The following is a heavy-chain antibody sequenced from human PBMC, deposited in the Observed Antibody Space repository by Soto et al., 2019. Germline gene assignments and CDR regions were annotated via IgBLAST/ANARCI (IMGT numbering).Heavy chain of an antibody. V-gene: IGHV5-51*01. CDR3: ARHGGYCSSTSCYLRGYYYYYGIDG. Sequence: GESLKISCKGSGYSFTSYWIGWVRQMPGKGLEWMGIIYPGDSDTRYSPSFQGQVTISADKSISTAYLQWSSLKASDTAMYYCARHGGYCSSTSCYLRGYYYYYGIDGWGQGTPVTVYS. CDR1: GYSFTSYW. D-gene: IGHD2-2*01. CDR2: IYPGDSDT. J-gene: IGHJ6*02.